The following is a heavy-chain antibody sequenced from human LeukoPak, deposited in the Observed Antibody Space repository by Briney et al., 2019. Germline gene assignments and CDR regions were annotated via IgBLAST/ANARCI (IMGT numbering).Heavy chain of an antibody. Sequence: SETLSLTCAVYGGSFSGYYWSWIRQPPGKGLEWIGEINHSGSTNYNPSLKSRVTISVDTPKNQFSLKLSSVTAADTAVYYCARADYVWGSYRYTSNFDYWGQGTLVTVSS. J-gene: IGHJ4*02. D-gene: IGHD3-16*02. CDR3: ARADYVWGSYRYTSNFDY. CDR2: INHSGST. V-gene: IGHV4-34*01. CDR1: GGSFSGYY.